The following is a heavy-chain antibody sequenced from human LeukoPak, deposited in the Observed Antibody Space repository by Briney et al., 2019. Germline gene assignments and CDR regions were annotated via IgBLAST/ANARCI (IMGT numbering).Heavy chain of an antibody. V-gene: IGHV4-34*01. CDR1: GRSFSGYY. D-gene: IGHD6-13*01. Sequence: SETLSLTCAVYGRSFSGYYWSWIRQPPGKGLEWIGEINHSGSTNYNPSLKSRVTISVDTSKNQFSLKLSSVTAADTAVYYCARHRSSWPFLLSRSPLDFDYWGQGTLVTVSS. CDR3: ARHRSSWPFLLSRSPLDFDY. CDR2: INHSGST. J-gene: IGHJ4*02.